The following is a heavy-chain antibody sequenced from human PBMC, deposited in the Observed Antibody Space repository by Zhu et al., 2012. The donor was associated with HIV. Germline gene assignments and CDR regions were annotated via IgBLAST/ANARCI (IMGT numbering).Heavy chain of an antibody. CDR1: SGSIRSSY. CDR2: IYISGST. CDR3: ASSAYGSGSYNH. V-gene: IGHV4-4*07. D-gene: IGHD3-10*01. J-gene: IGHJ5*02. Sequence: QVQLQESGPGLVKPSETLSLTRNVSSGSIRSSYWNWIRQPAGKGLEWIGRIYISGSTDYNPSLNSRVTMSVDASKNQLYLRLTSMTAADTAVYYCASSAYGSGSYNHWGQGILVTVSS.